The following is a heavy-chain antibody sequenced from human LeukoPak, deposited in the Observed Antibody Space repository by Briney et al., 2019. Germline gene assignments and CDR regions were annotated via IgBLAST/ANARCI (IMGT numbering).Heavy chain of an antibody. D-gene: IGHD2-2*01. Sequence: GESLKISCKGSGYTFSTSWIGWVRQMPGKGLEWVGIIYPGDSDTRYSPSFRGQVTISADKSISTAYLQWSSLKASGTATYYCSRRYCSSDNPTCWYDPWGQGTLVTVSS. CDR3: SRRYCSSDNPTCWYDP. V-gene: IGHV5-51*01. J-gene: IGHJ5*02. CDR1: GYTFSTSW. CDR2: IYPGDSDT.